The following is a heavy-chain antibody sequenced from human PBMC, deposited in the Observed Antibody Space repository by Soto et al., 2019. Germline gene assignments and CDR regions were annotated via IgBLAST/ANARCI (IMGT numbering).Heavy chain of an antibody. CDR3: ARMPYNSGYYGMDV. CDR2: IDWDDGK. J-gene: IGHJ6*02. V-gene: IGHV2-70*04. CDR1: GFSLSTTGMR. D-gene: IGHD6-19*01. Sequence: GSDPTLVNPTQTLTLTCTFSGFSLSTTGMRVTWIRQPPGKALEWLARIDWDDGKFYNTSLKTRLTISKDTSKNQVVLTMTNMDPVDTATYYCARMPYNSGYYGMDVWGQGTTVTVSS.